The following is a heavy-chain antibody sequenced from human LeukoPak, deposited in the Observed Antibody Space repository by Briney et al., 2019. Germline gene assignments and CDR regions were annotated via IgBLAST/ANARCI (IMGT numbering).Heavy chain of an antibody. V-gene: IGHV4-39*07. CDR3: ARVPYYDSSGYYGGYYFDY. D-gene: IGHD3-22*01. CDR1: GGSISSSSYY. CDR2: IYYSGST. Sequence: PSETLSLTCTVSGGSISSSSYYWGWIRQPPGKGLEWIGSIYYSGSTYYNPSLKSRVTISVDTSKNQFSLKLSSVTAADTAVCYCARVPYYDSSGYYGGYYFDYWGQGTLVTVSS. J-gene: IGHJ4*02.